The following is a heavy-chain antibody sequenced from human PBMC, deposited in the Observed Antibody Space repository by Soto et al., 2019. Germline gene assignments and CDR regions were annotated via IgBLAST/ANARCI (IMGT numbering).Heavy chain of an antibody. Sequence: VKVSCKASGGTFSSYTISWVRQAPGQGLEWMGRIIPILGIANYAQKFQGRVTITADKSTSTAYMELSSLRSEDTAVYYCARDSGYDSFDYWGQGTLVTVSS. V-gene: IGHV1-69*04. J-gene: IGHJ4*02. CDR1: GGTFSSYT. CDR2: IIPILGIA. D-gene: IGHD5-12*01. CDR3: ARDSGYDSFDY.